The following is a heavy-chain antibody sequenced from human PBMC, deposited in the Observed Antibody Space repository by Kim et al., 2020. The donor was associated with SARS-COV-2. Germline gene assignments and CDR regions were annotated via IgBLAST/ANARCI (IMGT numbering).Heavy chain of an antibody. CDR3: ARRTDTMVRGVIEKIFDGMDV. D-gene: IGHD3-10*01. J-gene: IGHJ6*02. CDR1: GGSISSSSYY. V-gene: IGHV4-39*07. Sequence: SETLSLTCTVSGGSISSSSYYWGWIRQPPGKGLEWIGSIYYSGSTYYNPSLKSRVTISVDTSKNQFSLKLSSVIAADTAVYYCARRTDTMVRGVIEKIFDGMDVCGQGSTITVSS. CDR2: IYYSGST.